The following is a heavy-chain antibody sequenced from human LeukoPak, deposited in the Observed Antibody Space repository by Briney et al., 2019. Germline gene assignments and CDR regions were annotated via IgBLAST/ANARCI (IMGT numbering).Heavy chain of an antibody. CDR3: ARGDEYCSSTSCYTWLGY. V-gene: IGHV4-59*08. D-gene: IGHD2-2*02. Sequence: SEALSLTCTVSGGSISSYYWSWIRQPPGKGLEWIGYIYYSGSTNYNPSLKSRVTISVDTSKNQFSLKLSSVTAADTAVYYCARGDEYCSSTSCYTWLGYWGQGTLVTVSS. CDR1: GGSISSYY. CDR2: IYYSGST. J-gene: IGHJ4*02.